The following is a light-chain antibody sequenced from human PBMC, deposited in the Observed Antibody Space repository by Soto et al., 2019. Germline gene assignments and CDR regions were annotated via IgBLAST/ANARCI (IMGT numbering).Light chain of an antibody. CDR2: GAS. CDR1: QSISSNY. Sequence: EIVLTQSPGTLSLSPGERATLSCRASQSISSNYLAWYQQRPGQAPRLLIFGASYRATGIPDRFSGSGSGTDFTLTLSRLEPESCAVYYCQQYSSSPPEFTFGPGTRVDSK. CDR3: QQYSSSPPEFT. J-gene: IGKJ3*01. V-gene: IGKV3-20*01.